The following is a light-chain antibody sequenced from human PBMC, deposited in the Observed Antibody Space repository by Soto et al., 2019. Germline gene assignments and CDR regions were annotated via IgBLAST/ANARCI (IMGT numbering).Light chain of an antibody. Sequence: DIPMTQSPSSLSASVGDRVSFTCRASQSISSYLNWYQQKPGKAPKLLIYSASNLQSGVPSRFSGTGSGTDFTLTISSLQPEDFATYFCQESYTSAALTFGGGTKVVV. CDR3: QESYTSAALT. CDR2: SAS. J-gene: IGKJ4*01. V-gene: IGKV1-39*01. CDR1: QSISSY.